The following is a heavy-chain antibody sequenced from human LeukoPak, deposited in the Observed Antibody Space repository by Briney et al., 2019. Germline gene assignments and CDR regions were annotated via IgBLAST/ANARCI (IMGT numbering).Heavy chain of an antibody. CDR3: ATRTVDYDYVWGSYRSNWFDP. CDR1: GYTLTELS. D-gene: IGHD3-16*02. J-gene: IGHJ5*02. V-gene: IGHV1-24*01. CDR2: FDPEDGET. Sequence: ASVKVSCKVSGYTLTELSMHWVRQAPGKGLEWMGGFDPEDGETVCAQKFQGRVTMTEDTSTDTAYMELSSLRSEDTAVYYCATRTVDYDYVWGSYRSNWFDPWGQGTLVTVSS.